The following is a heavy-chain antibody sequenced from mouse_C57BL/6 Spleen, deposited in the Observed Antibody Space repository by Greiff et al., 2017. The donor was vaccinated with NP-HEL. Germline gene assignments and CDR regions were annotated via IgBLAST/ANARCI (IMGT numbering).Heavy chain of an antibody. CDR1: GYTFTSYW. J-gene: IGHJ4*01. CDR3: ARVDSNYLGGAMDY. V-gene: IGHV1-69*01. CDR2: IEPTDSYT. D-gene: IGHD2-5*01. Sequence: QVQLQQPGAELVMPGASVKLSCKASGYTFTSYWMHWVKQRPGQGLEWIGEIEPTDSYTNYNQKFKGKSTLIVDKYSSTAYMQLSSLSSEDSAVYYCARVDSNYLGGAMDYWGQGTAVTVSS.